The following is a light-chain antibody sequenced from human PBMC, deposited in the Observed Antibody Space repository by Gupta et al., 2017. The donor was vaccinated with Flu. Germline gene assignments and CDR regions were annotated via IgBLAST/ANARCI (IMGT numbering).Light chain of an antibody. Sequence: EIVLTQSPGTLSLSPGERATLSCRASQSVSSSYLAWHQQKPGQAPRLLIYGASSRATGIPDRFSGSGSGTDFTLTISRLEPEDFAVYYCQQYGSSPPVTFGQGTKVEIK. CDR3: QQYGSSPPVT. CDR2: GAS. J-gene: IGKJ1*01. CDR1: QSVSSSY. V-gene: IGKV3-20*01.